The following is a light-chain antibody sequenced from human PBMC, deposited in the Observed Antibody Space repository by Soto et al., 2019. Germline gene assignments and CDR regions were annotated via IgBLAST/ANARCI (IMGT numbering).Light chain of an antibody. J-gene: IGKJ1*01. CDR1: QSVSSN. CDR3: QQYNNWPPTWT. V-gene: IGKV3-15*01. Sequence: EILMTQSPATLSASPGERATLSCRASQSVSSNLAWYQQKPGQAPRLLIYAVSTRATGIPARFSGSGSGTEFTLTINSLQSEDFAVYYCQQYNNWPPTWTFGQGTKVDI. CDR2: AVS.